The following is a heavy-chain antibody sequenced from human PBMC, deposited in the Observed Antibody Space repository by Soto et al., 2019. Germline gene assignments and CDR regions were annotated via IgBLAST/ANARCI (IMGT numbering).Heavy chain of an antibody. D-gene: IGHD2-8*01. CDR3: ALSTNGGSPY. CDR2: ISGSGGST. V-gene: IGHV3-23*01. Sequence: EVQLLESGGGLVQPGGSLRLSCAASGFTCSSYAMSWVRQAPGKGLEWVSSISGSGGSTYYADSVKGRFTISRDNSKNTLYLQMNSLRAEDTSLYYCALSTNGGSPYWGQGTLVTVSS. J-gene: IGHJ4*02. CDR1: GFTCSSYA.